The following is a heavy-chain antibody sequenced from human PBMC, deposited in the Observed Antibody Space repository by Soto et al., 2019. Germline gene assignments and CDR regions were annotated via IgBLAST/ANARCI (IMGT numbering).Heavy chain of an antibody. CDR1: GGSISSYY. Sequence: SETLSLTCTVSGGSISSYYWIWIRQPPGKGLEWIGYIYYSGSTNYNPSLKSRVTISVDTSKNQFSLKLSSVTAADTAVYYCASSAYSSGWYSYYYGMDVWGQGTTVTVSS. CDR3: ASSAYSSGWYSYYYGMDV. CDR2: IYYSGST. V-gene: IGHV4-59*01. D-gene: IGHD6-19*01. J-gene: IGHJ6*02.